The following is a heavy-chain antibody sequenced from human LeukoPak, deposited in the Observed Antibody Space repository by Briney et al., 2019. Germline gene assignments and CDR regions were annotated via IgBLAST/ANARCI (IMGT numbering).Heavy chain of an antibody. V-gene: IGHV3-23*01. CDR1: GFTFSTYA. CDR3: AKSMTLQWRGFFDL. D-gene: IGHD6-19*01. CDR2: ISDCGANT. J-gene: IGHJ2*01. Sequence: PGGSLRLSCAASGFTFSTYAMSWVRQAPGKGLEWVSTISDCGANTYYADSVRGRFTISRDNSKNTLYLQKNSLRADDTAIYYCAKSMTLQWRGFFDLWGRGTHVTVSS.